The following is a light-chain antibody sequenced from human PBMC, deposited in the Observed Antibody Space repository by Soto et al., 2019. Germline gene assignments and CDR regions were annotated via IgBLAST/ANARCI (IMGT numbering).Light chain of an antibody. Sequence: DIQMTQSPSTLSASVGDRVTITCRASQSISSWLAWYQQKPGKAPKLLIYDASSLESGVPSRFSGSGSGTDFTLNISILQHDDVATYYCQQYNSYSPTFGQGTKLEIK. V-gene: IGKV1-5*01. CDR2: DAS. CDR3: QQYNSYSPT. CDR1: QSISSW. J-gene: IGKJ2*01.